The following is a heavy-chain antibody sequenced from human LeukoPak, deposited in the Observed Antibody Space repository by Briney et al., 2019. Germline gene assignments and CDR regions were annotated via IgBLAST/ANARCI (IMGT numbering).Heavy chain of an antibody. CDR1: GYTFTGYY. D-gene: IGHD3-3*01. Sequence: ASVKVSCTASGYTFTGYYMHWVRQAPGQGLEWMGWINPNNGGTNYAQKFQGRVTMTRDTSINTAYMELSSLRSDDTAVYYCARGSVYDFWNGYLTFDYWGQGTLVTVSS. J-gene: IGHJ4*02. CDR2: INPNNGGT. CDR3: ARGSVYDFWNGYLTFDY. V-gene: IGHV1-2*02.